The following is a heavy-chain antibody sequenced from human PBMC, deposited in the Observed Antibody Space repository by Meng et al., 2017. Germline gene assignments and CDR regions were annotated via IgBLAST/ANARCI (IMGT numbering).Heavy chain of an antibody. CDR3: TWDDKAVSDY. D-gene: IGHD1-26*01. Sequence: EVHLVESWGDFVKPGGCLRLSCGASGFYFNNAWMSWVRQAPGKGLEWVGRIKSNTDGGTAEYAAPVTGRFTISRDDSKSTLYLQMSGLRIDDTGVYYCTWDDKAVSDYWGQGTLVTVSS. J-gene: IGHJ4*02. CDR1: GFYFNNAW. V-gene: IGHV3-15*01. CDR2: IKSNTDGGTA.